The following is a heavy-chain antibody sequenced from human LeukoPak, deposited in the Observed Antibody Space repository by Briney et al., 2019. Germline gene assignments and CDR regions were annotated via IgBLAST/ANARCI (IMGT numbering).Heavy chain of an antibody. J-gene: IGHJ5*02. D-gene: IGHD3-3*01. Sequence: SETLSLTCTVSGGSISSGGYYWSWIRQPPGKGLEWIGYLYHSGSTYYNPSLKSRVTISVDRSKNQFSLKLSSVTAADTAVYYCARSPLRYDFWSEARNWFDPWGQGTLVTVSS. CDR2: LYHSGST. CDR1: GGSISSGGYY. V-gene: IGHV4-30-2*01. CDR3: ARSPLRYDFWSEARNWFDP.